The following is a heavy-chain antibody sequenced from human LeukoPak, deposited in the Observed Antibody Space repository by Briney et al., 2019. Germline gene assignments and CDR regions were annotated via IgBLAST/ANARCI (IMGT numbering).Heavy chain of an antibody. D-gene: IGHD2-15*01. CDR3: ARLLGYCSGGSCPFDY. Sequence: SETLSLTCTVSGGSISSSSYYWGWIRQPPGKGLEWIGSIYYSGSTYYNPSLKSRVTISVDTSNNQFSLKLSSVTAADTAVYYCARLLGYCSGGSCPFDYWGQGTLVTVSS. CDR1: GGSISSSSYY. CDR2: IYYSGST. J-gene: IGHJ4*02. V-gene: IGHV4-39*01.